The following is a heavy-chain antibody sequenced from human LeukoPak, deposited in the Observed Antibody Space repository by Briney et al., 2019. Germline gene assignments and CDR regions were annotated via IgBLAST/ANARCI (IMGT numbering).Heavy chain of an antibody. J-gene: IGHJ5*02. D-gene: IGHD3-10*01. CDR1: GGSISSGGYY. V-gene: IGHV4-31*03. CDR3: ARQSYYYGSFDP. CDR2: IYYSGST. Sequence: SQTLSLTCTVSGGSISSGGYYWSWIRQHPGKGLEWIGYIYYSGSTYYNPSLKSRVTISVDTSKNQFSLKLSSVTAADTAVYYCARQSYYYGSFDPWGQGTLVTVSS.